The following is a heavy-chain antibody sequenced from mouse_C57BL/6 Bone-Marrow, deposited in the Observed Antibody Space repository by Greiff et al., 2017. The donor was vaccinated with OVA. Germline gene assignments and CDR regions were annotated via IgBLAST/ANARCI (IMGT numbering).Heavy chain of an antibody. CDR2: IYPRSGNT. D-gene: IGHD2-1*01. CDR1: GYTFTSYG. CDR3: AGVYYGNYIDFDY. Sequence: QVQLKQSGAELARPGASVKLSCKASGYTFTSYGISWVKQRTGQGLEWIGEIYPRSGNTYYNEKYKGKATLTADKSSSTAYMELRSLTSEDAAVYSCAGVYYGNYIDFDYWGPGPATTVSS. V-gene: IGHV1-81*01. J-gene: IGHJ2*01.